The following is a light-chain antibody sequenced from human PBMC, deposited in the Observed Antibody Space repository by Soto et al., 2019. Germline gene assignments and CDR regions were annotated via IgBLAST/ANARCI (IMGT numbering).Light chain of an antibody. V-gene: IGLV2-11*01. J-gene: IGLJ1*01. Sequence: QSALTQPRSVSGSPGQSVTISCTGTSSDVGGYNYVSWYQQHPGKAHKLMIYDVSKRPSGVPDRFSGSKSANTASLTISGLQAEDEADYYCCSYAGSYTFYVFGTGTKLTVL. CDR3: CSYAGSYTFYV. CDR2: DVS. CDR1: SSDVGGYNY.